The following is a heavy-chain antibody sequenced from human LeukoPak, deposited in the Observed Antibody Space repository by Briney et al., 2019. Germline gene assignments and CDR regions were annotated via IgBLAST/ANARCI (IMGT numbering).Heavy chain of an antibody. CDR2: ISWNSGSI. D-gene: IGHD2-15*01. CDR3: AKVYCSGGSCYDAFDI. V-gene: IGHV3-9*01. CDR1: GFTFDDYA. Sequence: PGGSLRLSCAASGFTFDDYAMHWVRQAPGKGLEWVSGISWNSGSIGYADSVKGRFTISRDNAKNSLYLQMNSLRAEDTALYYCAKVYCSGGSCYDAFDIWGQGTMVTVSS. J-gene: IGHJ3*02.